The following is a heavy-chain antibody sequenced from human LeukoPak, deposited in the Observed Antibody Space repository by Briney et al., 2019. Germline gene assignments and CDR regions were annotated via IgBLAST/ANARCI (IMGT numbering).Heavy chain of an antibody. CDR3: ARRRNIFCSGGSCCDPFDY. CDR1: GGTFSSYA. Sequence: SSVKVSCKASGGTFSSYAISWVRQAPGQGLEWMGGIIPIFGTANYAQMFQGRVTISADESTSIASMELNSLRSDDTAVYYCARRRNIFCSGGSCCDPFDYWGQGALVTVSS. CDR2: IIPIFGTA. V-gene: IGHV1-69*13. D-gene: IGHD2-15*01. J-gene: IGHJ4*02.